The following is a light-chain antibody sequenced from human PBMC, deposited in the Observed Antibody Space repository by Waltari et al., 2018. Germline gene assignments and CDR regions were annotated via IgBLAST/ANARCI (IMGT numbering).Light chain of an antibody. CDR3: QQYDNLPRT. Sequence: DIQMTQSPSYLSASVGDRVTITCQASQDINNHLNWYQQKLGKAPKLLIYDISKLEIGVPSRFSGSGSGTHFTFTINSLQPEDLATYYCQQYDNLPRTFGQGTKVENK. CDR2: DIS. J-gene: IGKJ1*01. CDR1: QDINNH. V-gene: IGKV1-33*01.